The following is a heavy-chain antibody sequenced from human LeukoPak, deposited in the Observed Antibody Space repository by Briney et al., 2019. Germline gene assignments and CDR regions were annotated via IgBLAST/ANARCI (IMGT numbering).Heavy chain of an antibody. CDR2: INPNSGGT. CDR1: GYTFTGYY. J-gene: IGHJ3*02. Sequence: ASVKLSCTTSGYTFTGYYMHWVRQAPGQGLEWMRWINPNSGGTNYAQKFQGRNTLTRDTSISTTYMELSRLSSEDTAVYYCANIKGPSDIWGQGRKASVSS. V-gene: IGHV1-2*02. CDR3: ANIKGPSDI.